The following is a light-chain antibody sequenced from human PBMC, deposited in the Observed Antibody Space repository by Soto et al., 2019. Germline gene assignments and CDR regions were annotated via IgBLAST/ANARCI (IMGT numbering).Light chain of an antibody. CDR3: QSYDNSLSGYV. Sequence: QSVLTQPPSVSGAPGQRVTISCTGSSSNIGAGFDVHWYQQLPGTAPKLLIYANSNRPSGVPDQFSGSKSGTSASLAITGLQAEDEADYYCQSYDNSLSGYVFGTGTKVTVL. CDR2: ANS. CDR1: SSNIGAGFD. V-gene: IGLV1-40*01. J-gene: IGLJ1*01.